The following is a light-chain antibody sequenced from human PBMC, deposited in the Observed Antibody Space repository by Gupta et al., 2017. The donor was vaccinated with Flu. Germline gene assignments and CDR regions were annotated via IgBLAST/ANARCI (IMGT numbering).Light chain of an antibody. Sequence: DIQMTQFPPSLSASVGDRVTITCRTGQTVNNYLNWYQQKPSKPPELLIYGASTLQRGVPPRISGSGSGTDFTLTINSLQPEDSATYYCQQSVSTPHNFGQGTKLEIK. CDR1: QTVNNY. V-gene: IGKV1-39*01. CDR3: QQSVSTPHN. J-gene: IGKJ2*01. CDR2: GAS.